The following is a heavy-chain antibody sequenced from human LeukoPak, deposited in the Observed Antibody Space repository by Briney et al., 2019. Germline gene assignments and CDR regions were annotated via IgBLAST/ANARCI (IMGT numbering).Heavy chain of an antibody. V-gene: IGHV5-51*01. CDR3: ARSPYGYCTNGVFYAVDY. CDR2: IHPGDSDT. D-gene: IGHD2-8*01. J-gene: IGHJ4*02. Sequence: GESLKISCKGSGYSFTNYWIGWVRQMPGKGLEWMGIIHPGDSDTRYSPSFQGQVTISADKSITTAYLQWSSLKASDTAMYYCARSPYGYCTNGVFYAVDYWGQGTLVTVSS. CDR1: GYSFTNYW.